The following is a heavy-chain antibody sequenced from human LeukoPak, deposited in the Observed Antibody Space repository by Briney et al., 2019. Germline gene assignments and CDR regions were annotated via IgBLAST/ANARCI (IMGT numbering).Heavy chain of an antibody. J-gene: IGHJ4*02. CDR3: ARDQGARGFDY. Sequence: GGSLRLSCAASGFTFSSYSMNWVRQAPGKGLEWVSSISSSSSYIYYADSVKGRLTISRDNAKNSLYLQMNSLRAEDTAVYYCARDQGARGFDYWGQGTLVTVSS. V-gene: IGHV3-21*04. CDR2: ISSSSSYI. CDR1: GFTFSSYS.